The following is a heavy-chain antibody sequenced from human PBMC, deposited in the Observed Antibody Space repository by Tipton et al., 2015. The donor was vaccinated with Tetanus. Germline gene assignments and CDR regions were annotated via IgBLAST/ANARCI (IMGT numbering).Heavy chain of an antibody. CDR2: ISGSGRTT. CDR1: GFTFSTYA. V-gene: IGHV3-23*01. CDR3: ARVGDYASPSLGFDY. Sequence: SLRLSCAASGFTFSTYAMAWVRQAPGKGLECVSSISGSGRTTSYADSVKGRFTISRDNSKKSMYLQMDSLRAEDTAVYYCARVGDYASPSLGFDYWGQGTLVTVSS. J-gene: IGHJ4*02. D-gene: IGHD4-17*01.